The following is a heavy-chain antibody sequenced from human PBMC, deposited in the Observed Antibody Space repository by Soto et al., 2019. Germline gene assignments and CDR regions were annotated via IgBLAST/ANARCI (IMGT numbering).Heavy chain of an antibody. Sequence: QVQLVQSGAEVKKPGASVKVSCKASGYTFTGYYMHWVRQAPGQGLEWMGWINPNSGGTNYAQKFQGRVTMTQGTSISTAYMELGRVGSDDTAVYYCAGGLVLDGRVDFWGQGTLVPVSS. V-gene: IGHV1-2*02. CDR1: GYTFTGYY. D-gene: IGHD3-16*01. CDR3: AGGLVLDGRVDF. J-gene: IGHJ4*02. CDR2: INPNSGGT.